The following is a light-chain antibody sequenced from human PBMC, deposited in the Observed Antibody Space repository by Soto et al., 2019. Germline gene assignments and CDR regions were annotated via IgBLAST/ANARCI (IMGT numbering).Light chain of an antibody. CDR3: AQYYCTLVT. CDR1: QSVLYSSNNKNY. CDR2: WAS. J-gene: IGKJ3*01. V-gene: IGKV4-1*01. Sequence: DIVMTQSPDSLAVSLGERATINCKSSQSVLYSSNNKNYLAWYQQKPGQPPKLLIYWASTRESGVPDRFSGSGSGTYFTLTISTLQVEDLEDYYCAQYYCTLVTFGPGTKVDIK.